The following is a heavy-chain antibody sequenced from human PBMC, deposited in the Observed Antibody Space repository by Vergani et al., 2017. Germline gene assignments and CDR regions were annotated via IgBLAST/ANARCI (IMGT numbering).Heavy chain of an antibody. D-gene: IGHD4/OR15-4a*01. Sequence: EVQLVESGGGLVQPGGSLRLSCAASGFTFSGYTMHWVRQAPGKGLEWVSSVSSSSSYIYYADSMKGRFTISRDNAKNSLYLQMNSLRAEDTAVYYCARDYGTNTHAFDIWGQGTMVTVSS. CDR3: ARDYGTNTHAFDI. V-gene: IGHV3-21*01. J-gene: IGHJ3*02. CDR1: GFTFSGYT. CDR2: VSSSSSYI.